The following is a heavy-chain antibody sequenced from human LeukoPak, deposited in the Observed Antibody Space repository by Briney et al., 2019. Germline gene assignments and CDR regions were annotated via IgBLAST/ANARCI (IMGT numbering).Heavy chain of an antibody. Sequence: ASVKVSCKASGYTFTGYYMHWERQAPGQGLEWMGRINPNSGGTNYAQKVQGRVTMTRDTSISTAYMELSRLRSDDTAVYYCARAGGGVTFYYYYYMDVWGKGTTVTVSS. CDR2: INPNSGGT. CDR3: ARAGGGVTFYYYYYMDV. J-gene: IGHJ6*03. CDR1: GYTFTGYY. V-gene: IGHV1-2*06. D-gene: IGHD1-26*01.